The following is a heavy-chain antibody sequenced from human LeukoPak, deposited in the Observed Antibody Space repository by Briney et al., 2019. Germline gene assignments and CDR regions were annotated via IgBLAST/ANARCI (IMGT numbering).Heavy chain of an antibody. Sequence: GGSLKVSCAASGFTFSGSAMHWVRQASGKGLEWVGRIRSKANSYATAYAASVKGRFTISRDDSKNTAYLQMNSLKTEDTAVYHCARGGSTLMTPNYYGMDVWGQGTTVTVSS. CDR3: ARGGSTLMTPNYYGMDV. CDR1: GFTFSGSA. CDR2: IRSKANSYAT. J-gene: IGHJ6*02. V-gene: IGHV3-73*01. D-gene: IGHD2/OR15-2a*01.